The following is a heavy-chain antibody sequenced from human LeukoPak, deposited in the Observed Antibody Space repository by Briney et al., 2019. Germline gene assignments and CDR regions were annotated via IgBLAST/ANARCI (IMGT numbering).Heavy chain of an antibody. CDR3: AKDRDGGGYSGYDLYYFDY. CDR2: ISGSGGST. J-gene: IGHJ4*02. V-gene: IGHV3-23*01. CDR1: GFTFSSYA. Sequence: PGGSLRLSCAASGFTFSSYAMSWVRQAPGKGLEWVSAISGSGGSTYYADSVKGRFTISRGNSKNTLYLQMNSLRAEDTAVYYCAKDRDGGGYSGYDLYYFDYWGQGTLVTVSS. D-gene: IGHD5-12*01.